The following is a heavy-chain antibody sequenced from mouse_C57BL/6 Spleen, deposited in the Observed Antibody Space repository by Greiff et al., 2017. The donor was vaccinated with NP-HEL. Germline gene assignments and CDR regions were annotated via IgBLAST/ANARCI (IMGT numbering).Heavy chain of an antibody. CDR2: IDPCGSYT. V-gene: IGHV1-69*01. CDR1: GYTFTSYW. Sequence: QVQLQQSGAELVMPGASVKLSCKASGYTFTSYWMHWVKQRPGQGLEWIGVIDPCGSYTNYNQKFKGKSTLTADKSSSTAYMQLSSLTSEDSAVYYCARNDYGSRPSYFADWCQGTLVTVAA. D-gene: IGHD1-1*01. CDR3: ARNDYGSRPSYFAD. J-gene: IGHJ3*01.